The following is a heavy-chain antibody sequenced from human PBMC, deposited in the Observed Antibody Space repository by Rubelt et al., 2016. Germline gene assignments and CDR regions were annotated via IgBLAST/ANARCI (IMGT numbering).Heavy chain of an antibody. Sequence: QVQLVQSETEVKKPGASVKVSCKASGYTFTTYAISWVRQAPGQGLEWMGRINPNSGGTNYAQKFQGRATMTRDTSISTAYMGLSRLRSDDTAGYYCARGEGYTFGYWGQGTLVTVSS. V-gene: IGHV1-2*06. J-gene: IGHJ4*02. CDR3: ARGEGYTFGY. CDR2: INPNSGGT. D-gene: IGHD5-24*01. CDR1: GYTFTTYA.